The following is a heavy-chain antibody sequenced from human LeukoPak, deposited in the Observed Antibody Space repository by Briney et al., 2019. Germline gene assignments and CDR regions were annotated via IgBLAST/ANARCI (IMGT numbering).Heavy chain of an antibody. CDR3: AAGGAYEFRDDY. D-gene: IGHD3-3*01. J-gene: IGHJ4*02. V-gene: IGHV1-69*13. CDR1: GGSFTSYG. Sequence: SVKVSCKGSGGSFTSYGISWVRQAPGQGLEWMGKIIPIYGRANYGQNFPGRVTIIADELTTTSYMELSSLTAEDMAVYYCAAGGAYEFRDDYWGQGTLVTVSS. CDR2: IIPIYGRA.